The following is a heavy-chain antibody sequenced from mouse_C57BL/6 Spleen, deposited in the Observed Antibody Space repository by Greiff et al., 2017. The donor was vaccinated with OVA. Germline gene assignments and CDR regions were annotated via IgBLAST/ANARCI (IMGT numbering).Heavy chain of an antibody. D-gene: IGHD3-2*02. J-gene: IGHJ2*01. CDR3: ARQLRLHDY. V-gene: IGHV1-69*01. CDR1: GYTFTSYW. Sequence: VQLQQPGAELVMPGASVKLSCKASGYTFTSYWMHWVKQRPGQGLEWIGEIDPSDSYTNYNQKFKGKSTLTVDKSSSTAYMQLSSLTSEDSAVYYCARQLRLHDYWGKGTTLTVSS. CDR2: IDPSDSYT.